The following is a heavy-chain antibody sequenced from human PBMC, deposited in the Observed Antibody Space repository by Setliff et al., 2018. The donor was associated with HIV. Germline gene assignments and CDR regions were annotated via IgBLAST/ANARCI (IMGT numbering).Heavy chain of an antibody. Sequence: PSETLSLTCAVYGGSFSGYYWSWMRQPPGKGLEWIGEINHSGRTTYNPSLKSGVIISVDTSKNQFSRKLSSVTSADTAGYYCARGRWIRVSAAIMYYYYYYMDVWGRGTTVTISS. J-gene: IGHJ6*03. CDR2: INHSGRT. V-gene: IGHV4-34*01. D-gene: IGHD2-2*01. CDR3: ARGRWIRVSAAIMYYYYYYMDV. CDR1: GGSFSGYY.